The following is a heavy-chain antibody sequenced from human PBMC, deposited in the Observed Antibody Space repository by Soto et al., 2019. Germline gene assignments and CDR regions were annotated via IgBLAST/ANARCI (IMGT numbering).Heavy chain of an antibody. J-gene: IGHJ4*02. Sequence: QVQLVQYGAEVKKPGSSVKVSCKASGGTFSSYTISWVRQAPGQGLEWMGRIIPIPSIVNYAQKFQGRVTIPADKSTSTAYMELSSLRSEDTAVYYCARDEPAAGDYWGQGTLVTFSS. CDR2: IIPIPSIV. V-gene: IGHV1-69*08. D-gene: IGHD6-13*01. CDR1: GGTFSSYT. CDR3: ARDEPAAGDY.